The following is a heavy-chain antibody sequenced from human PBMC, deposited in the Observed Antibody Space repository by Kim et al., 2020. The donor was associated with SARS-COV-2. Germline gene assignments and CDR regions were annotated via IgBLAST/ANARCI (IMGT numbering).Heavy chain of an antibody. J-gene: IGHJ3*02. CDR3: ARDPRYYGSGPRRAFDI. V-gene: IGHV1-3*01. D-gene: IGHD3-10*01. Sequence: FQGRVTITRDTSASTAYMELSSLRSEDTAVYYCARDPRYYGSGPRRAFDIWGQGTMVTVSS.